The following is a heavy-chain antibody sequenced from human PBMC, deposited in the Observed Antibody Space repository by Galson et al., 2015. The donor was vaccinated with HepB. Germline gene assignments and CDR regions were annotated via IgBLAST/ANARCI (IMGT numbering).Heavy chain of an antibody. CDR1: GYSFTSYW. J-gene: IGHJ6*03. CDR2: IDPSDSYT. CDR3: AGTINYDFWSGYPPPGGYYYYYMDV. V-gene: IGHV5-10-1*01. Sequence: QSGAEVKKPGESLRISCKGSGYSFTSYWISWVRQMPGKGLEWMGRIDPSDSYTNYSPSFQGHVTISADKSISTAYLQWSSLKASDTAMYYCAGTINYDFWSGYPPPGGYYYYYMDVWGKGTTVTVSS. D-gene: IGHD3-3*01.